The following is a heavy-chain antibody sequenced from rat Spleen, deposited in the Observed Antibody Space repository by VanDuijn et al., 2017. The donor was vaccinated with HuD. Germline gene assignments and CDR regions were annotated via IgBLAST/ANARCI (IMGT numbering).Heavy chain of an antibody. CDR3: TRDQSYWGSYYPGGFAY. V-gene: IGHV2-77*01. CDR1: GFSLTSYG. D-gene: IGHD1-12*02. Sequence: QVQMKETGPGLVQTTQTLSVTCTVSGFSLTSYGVHWVRQPPGKGLEWMGRMRFDGDTRYNSVLKSRLNISRDTSKSQVLLKMNSLQSEDTATYFCTRDQSYWGSYYPGGFAYWGQGTLVTVSS. CDR2: MRFDGDT. J-gene: IGHJ3*01.